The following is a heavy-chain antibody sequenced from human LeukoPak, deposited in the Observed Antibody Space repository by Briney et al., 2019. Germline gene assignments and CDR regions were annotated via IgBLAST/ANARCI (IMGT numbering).Heavy chain of an antibody. J-gene: IGHJ5*02. CDR1: GFTLTNNA. CDR3: AKSIAVAHTNWFDP. V-gene: IGHV3-23*01. CDR2: IVGSGGST. Sequence: GGSLRLSCAASGFTLTNNAMTWARQAPGKGLEWVSAIVGSGGSTYYADSVKGRFTISSDNSKNTLYLQMNSLRAEDTAIYYCAKSIAVAHTNWFDPWGQGTLVTVSS. D-gene: IGHD6-19*01.